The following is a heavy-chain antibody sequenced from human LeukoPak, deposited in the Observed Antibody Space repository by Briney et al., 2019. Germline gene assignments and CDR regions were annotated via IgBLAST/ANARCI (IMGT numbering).Heavy chain of an antibody. CDR1: GGSISSHY. CDR2: IYYSGST. CDR3: ARAPRAYYDSSGYYRGAAFDI. V-gene: IGHV4-59*11. Sequence: SETLSLTCTVSGGSISSHYWSWIRQPPGKGLEWIGYIYYSGSTNYNPSLKSRVTISVDTSKNQFSLKLSSVTAADTAVYYCARAPRAYYDSSGYYRGAAFDIWGQGTMVTVSS. D-gene: IGHD3-22*01. J-gene: IGHJ3*02.